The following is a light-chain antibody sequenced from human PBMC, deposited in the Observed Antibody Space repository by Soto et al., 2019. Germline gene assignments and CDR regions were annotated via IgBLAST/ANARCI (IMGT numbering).Light chain of an antibody. V-gene: IGKV1-39*01. CDR3: QQSNSTPRT. J-gene: IGKJ2*01. Sequence: EIQLTQSPSSLSSSVGDRATITCRASQSISSYLNWYQQKPGIAPKLLIYAASSLQSGVPARFSGSGSGTEFTLTIGSLAPEDFATYYCQQSNSTPRTFGQGTKVEIK. CDR1: QSISSY. CDR2: AAS.